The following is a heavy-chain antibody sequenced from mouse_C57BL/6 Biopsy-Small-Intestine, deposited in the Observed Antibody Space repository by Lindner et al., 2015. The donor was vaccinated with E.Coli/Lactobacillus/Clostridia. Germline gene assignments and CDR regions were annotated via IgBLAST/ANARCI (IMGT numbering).Heavy chain of an antibody. CDR1: GYTFTEYT. CDR2: FYPGSGSL. J-gene: IGHJ3*01. Sequence: VQLPESGAELVKPGASVKLSCKASGYTFTEYTVHWVKQRSGQGLEWIGWFYPGSGSLKYNEKFKDKATLTADKSSSTVYMELSRLTSEDSAVYFCARHEDGTGTWAYWGQGTLVTVSA. V-gene: IGHV1-62-2*01. D-gene: IGHD4-1*01. CDR3: ARHEDGTGTWAY.